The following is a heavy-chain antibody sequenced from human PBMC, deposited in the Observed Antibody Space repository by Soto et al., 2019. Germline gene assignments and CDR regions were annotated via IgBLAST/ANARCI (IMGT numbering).Heavy chain of an antibody. CDR3: ARMLGATIFDY. Sequence: QVQLQESGPGLVKPSQTLSLTCTVSGGSISSSGYYWNWIRQHPGKGLEWIGYIYCSGSTYSNPSLKSRVNISVDASKNPFSLKLRSVTAADTAVYYCARMLGATIFDYWGQGNLVTVSS. J-gene: IGHJ4*02. CDR2: IYCSGST. V-gene: IGHV4-31*03. CDR1: GGSISSSGYY. D-gene: IGHD5-12*01.